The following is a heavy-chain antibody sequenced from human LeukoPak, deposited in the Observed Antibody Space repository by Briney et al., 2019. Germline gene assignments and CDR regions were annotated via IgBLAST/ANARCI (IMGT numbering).Heavy chain of an antibody. CDR1: GGSISSYY. CDR2: IYYSGST. V-gene: IGHV4-59*01. CDR3: ASSPMDYFDY. J-gene: IGHJ4*02. Sequence: SETLSLTCTVSGGSISSYYWSWILQPPGKGLEWIGYIYYSGSTNYNPSLKSRVTISVDTSKNQFSLKLSSVTAADTAVYYCASSPMDYFDYWGQGTLVTVSS.